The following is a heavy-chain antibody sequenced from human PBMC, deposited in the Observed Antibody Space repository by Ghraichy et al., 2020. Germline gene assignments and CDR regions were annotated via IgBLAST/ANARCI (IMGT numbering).Heavy chain of an antibody. CDR3: ARLPNQAGYYEYPGDAFDI. V-gene: IGHV4-59*08. Sequence: SETLSLTCVVSGGFISGYYWSWIRQPPGQGLEWIGYIYYSGSTHYNPSLRSRVTISVMTSQNQISLKLNSVTAADTAVYYCARLPNQAGYYEYPGDAFDIWGLGTRVTVSS. J-gene: IGHJ3*02. D-gene: IGHD3-22*01. CDR1: GGFISGYY. CDR2: IYYSGST.